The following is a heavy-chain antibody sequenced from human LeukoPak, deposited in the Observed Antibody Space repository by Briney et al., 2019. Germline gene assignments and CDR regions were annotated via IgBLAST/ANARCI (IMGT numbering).Heavy chain of an antibody. CDR2: VHYSDGA. Sequence: SETLSLTCIVSGASVSTGDYYWSWIRQPPGKRPEWIAYVHYSDGATYNPSLQSRVTISIDRSKNQFSLRLMLVTAADTAVYYCARDLGAPKYVAYSVDYWGQGTLVTVSS. J-gene: IGHJ4*02. V-gene: IGHV4-61*08. CDR3: ARDLGAPKYVAYSVDY. CDR1: GASVSTGDYY. D-gene: IGHD3-16*01.